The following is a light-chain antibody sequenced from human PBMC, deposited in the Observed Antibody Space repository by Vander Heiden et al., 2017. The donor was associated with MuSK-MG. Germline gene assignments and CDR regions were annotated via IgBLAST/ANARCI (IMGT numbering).Light chain of an antibody. J-gene: IGLJ1*01. CDR2: KDS. V-gene: IGLV3-25*03. Sequence: SYELTQPPSVSVSPGQTARLTCSGDAWTKQDADGDQQKPGQAPVLVRYKDSERTSGIPERFSGSSAGTTVTLTIRGVQAEDEADYYCQSADSSGTRGVCGTGTKGTVL. CDR3: QSADSSGTRGV. CDR1: AWTKQD.